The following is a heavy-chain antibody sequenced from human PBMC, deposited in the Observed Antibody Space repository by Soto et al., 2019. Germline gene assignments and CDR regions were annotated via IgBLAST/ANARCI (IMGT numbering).Heavy chain of an antibody. Sequence: GESLKISCQVSGYSFTTKWVGWVRQMPGKGLEWMGMIYPGDSDTRYGPSFEGLVTISADRSTSTAYLLWNTLKTSDTAMYYCAWLYAAYSNPYPLDVWGQGNQVTVCS. CDR1: GYSFTTKW. CDR3: AWLYAAYSNPYPLDV. V-gene: IGHV5-51*01. CDR2: IYPGDSDT. D-gene: IGHD2-8*01. J-gene: IGHJ4*02.